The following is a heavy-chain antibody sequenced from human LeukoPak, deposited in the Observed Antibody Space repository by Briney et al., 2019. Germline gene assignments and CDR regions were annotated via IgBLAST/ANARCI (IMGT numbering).Heavy chain of an antibody. Sequence: GSLRLPRSASGFSLRRYGLQWVRQAPGKGLEWVAVMSYDGSNIYYGDSVKGRFTISRDNSKNTLFLQMNSLRSDDTAVYYCAKKRAGGVYTAIDNWGQGTLVTVSS. CDR3: AKKRAGGVYTAIDN. CDR2: MSYDGSNI. J-gene: IGHJ4*02. D-gene: IGHD2-8*02. V-gene: IGHV3-30*18. CDR1: GFSLRRYG.